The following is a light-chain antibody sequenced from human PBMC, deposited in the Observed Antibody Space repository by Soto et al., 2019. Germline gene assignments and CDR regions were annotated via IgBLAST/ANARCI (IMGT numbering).Light chain of an antibody. V-gene: IGKV1-27*01. CDR2: AAS. CDR1: QDINIY. CDR3: QKYDGSPLT. Sequence: DIQMTQSPSSLSASVGDRVTITCRAGQDINIYLAWYQQKPGKVPKLLISAASTLQSGVPSRFSGSGSGTDFTLTIRSLQPEDFATYYCQKYDGSPLTFGGGTKVEIK. J-gene: IGKJ4*01.